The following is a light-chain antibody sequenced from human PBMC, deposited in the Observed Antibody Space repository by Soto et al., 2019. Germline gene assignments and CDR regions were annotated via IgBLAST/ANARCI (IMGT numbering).Light chain of an antibody. CDR3: QQYNNWLIT. CDR2: GAS. V-gene: IGKV3-15*01. J-gene: IGKJ5*01. Sequence: EIVLTQSPATLSLSPGESATLSCRASRSVSSKVAWYQQKPGQAPRLLIYGASTRATGIPARFSGSGSGTEFTLTISSLQSEDFAVYYCQQYNNWLITFGQGTRLEIK. CDR1: RSVSSK.